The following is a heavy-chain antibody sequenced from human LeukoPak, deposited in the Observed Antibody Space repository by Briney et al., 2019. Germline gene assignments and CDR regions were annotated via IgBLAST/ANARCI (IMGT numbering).Heavy chain of an antibody. V-gene: IGHV1-2*02. Sequence: ASVKVSCKASGYTFTGYYMHWVRQAPGQGLEWMGWINPNSGGTNYAQKFQGRVTMTRDTSISTAYMELSYLRSDDTAVYYCAREEVGYCGSTSCYGAWFDPWGQGTLVSVSS. J-gene: IGHJ5*02. D-gene: IGHD2-2*01. CDR2: INPNSGGT. CDR1: GYTFTGYY. CDR3: AREEVGYCGSTSCYGAWFDP.